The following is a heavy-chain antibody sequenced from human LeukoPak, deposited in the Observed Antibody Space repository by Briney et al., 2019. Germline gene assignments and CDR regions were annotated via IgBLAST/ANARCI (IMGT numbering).Heavy chain of an antibody. J-gene: IGHJ6*03. D-gene: IGHD2-2*01. CDR3: GRDGPPFSYCSSTSCYSYMDV. CDR1: GYTFTGYY. Sequence: ASVKVSCKASGYTFTGYYMHWVRQAPGQGLEWMGWINPNSGGTNYAQKFQGRVTMTRDTSISTAYMELSRLRSDDTAVYYCGRDGPPFSYCSSTSCYSYMDVWGKGTTVTVSS. V-gene: IGHV1-2*02. CDR2: INPNSGGT.